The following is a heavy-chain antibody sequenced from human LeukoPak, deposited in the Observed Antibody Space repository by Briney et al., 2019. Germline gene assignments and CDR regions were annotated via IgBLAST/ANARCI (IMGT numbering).Heavy chain of an antibody. J-gene: IGHJ4*02. D-gene: IGHD2-2*01. CDR2: IRSKANSYAT. Sequence: PGGSLRLSCAASGFTFSGSAMHWVRQASGKGLEWVGRIRSKANSYATAYAASVKGRFTISRDDSKNTAYLQMNSLKTEDTAVYYCARGGVYCSSVSCSVDYWGQGILVTVSS. CDR3: ARGGVYCSSVSCSVDY. V-gene: IGHV3-73*01. CDR1: GFTFSGSA.